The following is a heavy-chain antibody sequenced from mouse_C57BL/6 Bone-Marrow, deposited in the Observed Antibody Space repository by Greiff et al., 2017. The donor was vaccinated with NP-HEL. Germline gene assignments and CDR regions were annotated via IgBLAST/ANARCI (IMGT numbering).Heavy chain of an antibody. D-gene: IGHD2-5*01. CDR2: IYWDDDK. Sequence: QVTLKESGPGILQSSQTLSLTCSFSGFSLSTSGMGVSWIRQPSGKGLEWLAHIYWDDDKRYNPSLKSRLTISKDTSRNQVFLKITSVDTADTATYYCARSYYSNCFAYWGQGTLVTVSA. CDR3: ARSYYSNCFAY. CDR1: GFSLSTSGMG. J-gene: IGHJ3*01. V-gene: IGHV8-12*01.